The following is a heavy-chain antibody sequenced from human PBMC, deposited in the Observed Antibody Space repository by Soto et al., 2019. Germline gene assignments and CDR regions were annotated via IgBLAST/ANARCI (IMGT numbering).Heavy chain of an antibody. D-gene: IGHD6-19*01. V-gene: IGHV3-21*01. Sequence: GGSLRLSCAASGFTFSNHTMNWVHQAPGRGLEWVSSISSRGTYIYYADSVKGRFTISRDNAKNSLYLQTNSLRAEDTAVYYCARVPQRIAVAGTSNRYYFDYWGRGILVTVSS. J-gene: IGHJ4*02. CDR2: ISSRGTYI. CDR1: GFTFSNHT. CDR3: ARVPQRIAVAGTSNRYYFDY.